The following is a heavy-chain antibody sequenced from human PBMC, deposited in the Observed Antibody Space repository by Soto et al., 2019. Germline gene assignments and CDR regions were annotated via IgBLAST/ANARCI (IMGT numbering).Heavy chain of an antibody. V-gene: IGHV3-48*04. D-gene: IGHD3-9*01. Sequence: GGSLRLSCAASGFTFSSYSMNWVRQAPGKGLEWVSYISSSSSTIYYADSVKGRFTISRDNAKNSLYLQMDSLRAEDTAVYYCARDLVGNAFDIWGQGTMVTVSS. J-gene: IGHJ3*02. CDR3: ARDLVGNAFDI. CDR1: GFTFSSYS. CDR2: ISSSSSTI.